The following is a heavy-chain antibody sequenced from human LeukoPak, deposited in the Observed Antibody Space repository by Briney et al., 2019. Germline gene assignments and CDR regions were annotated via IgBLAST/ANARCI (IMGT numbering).Heavy chain of an antibody. CDR3: ARDPAGNYYDSSGIGAQDAFDI. Sequence: GGSLRLSCAASGFTFSSYGMHWVRQAPGKGLEWVAVIWYDGSNKYYADSVKGRFTISRDNSKNTLYLQMNGLRAEDTAVYYCARDPAGNYYDSSGIGAQDAFDIWGQGTMVTVSS. D-gene: IGHD3-22*01. J-gene: IGHJ3*02. CDR2: IWYDGSNK. V-gene: IGHV3-33*01. CDR1: GFTFSSYG.